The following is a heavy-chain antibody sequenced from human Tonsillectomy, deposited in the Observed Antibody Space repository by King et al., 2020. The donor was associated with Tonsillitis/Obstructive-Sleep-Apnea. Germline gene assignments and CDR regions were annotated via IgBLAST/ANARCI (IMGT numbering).Heavy chain of an antibody. Sequence: QLQESGPGLVKPSETLSLTCTVSGGSISSSSYYWGWIRQPPRKGLEWIGSIYYSGSTYYNPSLKSRVTISVDTSKNQFSLELSSVTAADTAVYYCARPKVSGLGIMDAFDIWGQGTMVTVSS. CDR2: IYYSGST. V-gene: IGHV4-39*01. D-gene: IGHD7-27*01. CDR1: GGSISSSSYY. J-gene: IGHJ3*02. CDR3: ARPKVSGLGIMDAFDI.